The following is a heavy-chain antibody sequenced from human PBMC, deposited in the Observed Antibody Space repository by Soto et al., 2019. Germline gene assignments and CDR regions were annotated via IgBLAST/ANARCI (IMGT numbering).Heavy chain of an antibody. D-gene: IGHD3-3*01. V-gene: IGHV3-23*01. CDR3: VTVAKPGVAIEYLED. CDR1: GFTFASYG. CDR2: ISSSGGRT. J-gene: IGHJ4*02. Sequence: PGGSLRLSCVTSGFTFASYGMGWVRQAPGKGLEWVSGISSSGGRTYYADSGKGRFSISRDNSKSTLYLQMNSLRAEDTALYYRVTVAKPGVAIEYLEDLGQGSLVTVS.